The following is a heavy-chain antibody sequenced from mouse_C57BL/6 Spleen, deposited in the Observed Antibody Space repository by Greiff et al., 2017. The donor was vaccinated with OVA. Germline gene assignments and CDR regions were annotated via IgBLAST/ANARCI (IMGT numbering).Heavy chain of an antibody. J-gene: IGHJ2*01. CDR2: ISSGGSYT. CDR3: ARQITSSGYYFDY. Sequence: DVMLVESGGDLVKPGGSLKLSCAASGFTFSSYGMSWVRQTPDKRLEWVATISSGGSYTYYPDSVKGRFTISRDNAKNTLYLQMSSLKSEDTAMYYCARQITSSGYYFDYWGQGTTLTVSS. D-gene: IGHD3-2*02. V-gene: IGHV5-6*02. CDR1: GFTFSSYG.